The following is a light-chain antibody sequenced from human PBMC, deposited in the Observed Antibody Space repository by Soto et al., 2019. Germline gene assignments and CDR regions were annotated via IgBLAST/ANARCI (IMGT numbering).Light chain of an antibody. V-gene: IGKV3-20*01. CDR2: HAS. CDR3: QQYAASPLT. Sequence: EIVLTQSPGTLSLSPGERATLSCRASQTVGRNYLAWCQQKPGHTPRLLLYHASNRATGIPDRFSGSGSGTDFTLTISRLEPEDFAVYYCQQYAASPLTFGGGAKVEIK. J-gene: IGKJ4*01. CDR1: QTVGRNY.